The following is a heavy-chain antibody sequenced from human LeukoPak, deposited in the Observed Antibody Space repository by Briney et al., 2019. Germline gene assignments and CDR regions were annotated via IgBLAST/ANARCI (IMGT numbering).Heavy chain of an antibody. CDR2: ISAYNGNT. CDR1: GYTFTSYG. Sequence: GASVKVSCKASGYTFTSYGISWVRQAPGQGLEWMGWISAYNGNTNYAQKLQGRVTMTTDTSTSTAYMELRSLRSDDTAVYYCARAAITMMEKGNNWFDPWGQGTLVTVSS. J-gene: IGHJ5*02. D-gene: IGHD3-22*01. V-gene: IGHV1-18*01. CDR3: ARAAITMMEKGNNWFDP.